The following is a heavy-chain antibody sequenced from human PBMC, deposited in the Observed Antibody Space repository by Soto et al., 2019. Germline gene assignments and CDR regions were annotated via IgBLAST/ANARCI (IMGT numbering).Heavy chain of an antibody. D-gene: IGHD3-16*02. V-gene: IGHV1-3*01. J-gene: IGHJ4*02. CDR2: INAGNGNT. CDR1: GYTFTSYA. CDR3: ARDSPHMITFGGVIESFDY. Sequence: ASVKVSCKASGYTFTSYAMHWVRQAPGQRLEWMGWINAGNGNTKYSQKFQGRVTITRDTSASTAYMELSSLRSEDTAVYYCARDSPHMITFGGVIESFDYWGQGTLVTVSS.